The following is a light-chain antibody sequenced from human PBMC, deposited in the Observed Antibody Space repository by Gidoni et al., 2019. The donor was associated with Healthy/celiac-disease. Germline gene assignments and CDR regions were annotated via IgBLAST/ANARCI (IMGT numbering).Light chain of an antibody. Sequence: ILLTQPPATLSVSPAERPTLACRASQIVSSNLAWDQQKPGQAPRHLILGASARPSATPARFRGSGSGSESTLTISSMRLEDVAVYVCQQQQNWPPPRTFGQGTKVEIK. CDR3: QQQQNWPPPRT. J-gene: IGKJ1*01. V-gene: IGKV3-15*01. CDR2: GAS. CDR1: QIVSSN.